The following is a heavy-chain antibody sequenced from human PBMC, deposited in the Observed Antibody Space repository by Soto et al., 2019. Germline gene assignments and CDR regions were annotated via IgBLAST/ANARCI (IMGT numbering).Heavy chain of an antibody. CDR1: GYTFTSYY. J-gene: IGHJ6*02. D-gene: IGHD3-9*01. CDR2: IIPILGIA. CDR3: ARESSYILNGMDV. V-gene: IGHV1-69*04. Sequence: SVKVSCKASGYTFTSYYMHWVRQAPGQGLEWMGRIIPILGIANYAQKFQGRVTITADKSTSTAYMELSSLRSEDTAVYYCARESSYILNGMDVWGQGTTVTVSS.